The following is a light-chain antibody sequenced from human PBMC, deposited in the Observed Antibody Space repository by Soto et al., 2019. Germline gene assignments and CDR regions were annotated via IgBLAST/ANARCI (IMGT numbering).Light chain of an antibody. J-gene: IGKJ1*01. Sequence: TQSPATLSVSPCERATLSCRSSQSFSSNLAWYQQKAGQAPRLLIYRASTRATGIPDRFSGSGSGTDFTLIISRLEPEDFAVYHCQQYGSSPWTFGQGTKVDIK. V-gene: IGKV3-20*01. CDR2: RAS. CDR1: QSFSSN. CDR3: QQYGSSPWT.